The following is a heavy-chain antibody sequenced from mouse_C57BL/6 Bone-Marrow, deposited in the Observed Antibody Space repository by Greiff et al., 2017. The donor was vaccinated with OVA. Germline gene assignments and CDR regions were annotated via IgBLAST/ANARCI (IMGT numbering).Heavy chain of an antibody. Sequence: QVHVKQSGPGLVQPSQSLSITCTVSGFSLTSYGVHWVRQSPGKGLEWLGVIWRGGSTDYNAAFMSRLSITKDNSKSQVFFKMNSLQADDTAIYYCAKRDRIYYDYDGAMDYWGQGTSVTVSS. CDR3: AKRDRIYYDYDGAMDY. D-gene: IGHD2-4*01. V-gene: IGHV2-5*01. J-gene: IGHJ4*01. CDR2: IWRGGST. CDR1: GFSLTSYG.